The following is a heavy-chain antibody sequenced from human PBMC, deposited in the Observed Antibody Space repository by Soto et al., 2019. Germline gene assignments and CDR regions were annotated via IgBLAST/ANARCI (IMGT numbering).Heavy chain of an antibody. Sequence: QVQLVQSGAEVKKPGSSVKVSCKASGGTFSSYAISWVRQAPGQGLEWMGGIIPIFGTANYARKYQGRVTITADKSPNTAYMELGSLRSEDRAVYYWAGGGSSKYYYGLDVWGQGTTVTVSS. CDR2: IIPIFGTA. CDR3: AGGGSSKYYYGLDV. V-gene: IGHV1-69*06. J-gene: IGHJ6*02. D-gene: IGHD6-6*01. CDR1: GGTFSSYA.